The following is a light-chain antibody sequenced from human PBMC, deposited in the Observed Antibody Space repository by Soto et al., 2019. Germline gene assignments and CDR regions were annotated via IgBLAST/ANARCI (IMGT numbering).Light chain of an antibody. CDR1: QSVREN. Sequence: EIVMTHSPATLSVSPGERSTLSSRASQSVRENIAWYQQKPGQAPRLLIYGASTRATGIPARFSGSGSGTEFTLTINSLQSEDFALYFCQQSNNWPYTFGQGTNLEIK. V-gene: IGKV3-15*01. J-gene: IGKJ2*01. CDR2: GAS. CDR3: QQSNNWPYT.